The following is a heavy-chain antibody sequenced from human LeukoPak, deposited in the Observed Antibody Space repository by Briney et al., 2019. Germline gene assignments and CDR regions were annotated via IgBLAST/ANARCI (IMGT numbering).Heavy chain of an antibody. CDR3: AKDMYYDSSGIDI. J-gene: IGHJ3*02. CDR1: GFTFSSYW. Sequence: GGSLRLSCAASGFTFSSYWMSWVRQAPGKGLEWVANIKQDGSAKYYVNSVKGRFTISRDNAKNSLYLQMNSLRAEDMALYYCAKDMYYDSSGIDIWGQGTMVTVSS. D-gene: IGHD3-22*01. CDR2: IKQDGSAK. V-gene: IGHV3-7*03.